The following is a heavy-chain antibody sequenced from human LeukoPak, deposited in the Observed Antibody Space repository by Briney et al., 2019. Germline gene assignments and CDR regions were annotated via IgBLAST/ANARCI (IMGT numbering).Heavy chain of an antibody. D-gene: IGHD5-18*01. Sequence: PGGSLRLSCAASGFTFSSFWLTWVRQAPGKRLEWVANIKQDGSQKNYVDSVKGRFTISRDNAKTSLYLQMNSLRAEDTAVYYCAKEENTAANSWGQGTLVTVSS. CDR3: AKEENTAANS. J-gene: IGHJ4*02. V-gene: IGHV3-7*01. CDR2: IKQDGSQK. CDR1: GFTFSSFW.